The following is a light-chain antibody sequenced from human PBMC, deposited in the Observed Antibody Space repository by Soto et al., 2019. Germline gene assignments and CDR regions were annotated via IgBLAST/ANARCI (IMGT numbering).Light chain of an antibody. CDR3: QQYNNWPLT. V-gene: IGKV3-15*01. CDR2: GAS. CDR1: QSVGSN. J-gene: IGKJ5*01. Sequence: ERVMTQSPATLSVSPGERATLSCRASQSVGSNLAWYQQKPGQAPRLLIFGASSRATGVPARFSGSGSGTEFTLTISSLQSEDFAVYYCQQYNNWPLTFGQGTRLEIK.